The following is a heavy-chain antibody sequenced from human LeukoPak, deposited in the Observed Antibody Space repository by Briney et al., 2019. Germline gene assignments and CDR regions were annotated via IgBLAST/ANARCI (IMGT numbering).Heavy chain of an antibody. J-gene: IGHJ6*02. CDR2: IYYSGST. Sequence: SETLSLTCTVSGRSISSYYWSWIRQPPGKGLEWIRYIYYSGSTNYNPSLKSRVTISVDTSKNQFSLKLSSVTAADTAVYYCARDRAVAGISYYYGMDVWGQGTTVTVSS. CDR1: GRSISSYY. V-gene: IGHV4-59*01. D-gene: IGHD6-19*01. CDR3: ARDRAVAGISYYYGMDV.